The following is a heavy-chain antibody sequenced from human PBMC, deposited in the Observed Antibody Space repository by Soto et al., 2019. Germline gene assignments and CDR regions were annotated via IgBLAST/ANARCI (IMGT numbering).Heavy chain of an antibody. CDR2: ISGSGGST. J-gene: IGHJ3*02. Sequence: GGSLRLSCAASGFTFSSYAMSWVRQAPGKGLEWVSAISGSGGSTYYADSVKGRFTISRDNSKNTLYLQMNSLRAEDTAVYYCAKVKGGVLRYFDWLPINAFDIWGQGTMVTVSS. V-gene: IGHV3-23*01. D-gene: IGHD3-9*01. CDR3: AKVKGGVLRYFDWLPINAFDI. CDR1: GFTFSSYA.